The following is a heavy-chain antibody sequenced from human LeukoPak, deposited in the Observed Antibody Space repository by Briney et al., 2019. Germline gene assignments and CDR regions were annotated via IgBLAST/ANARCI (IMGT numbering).Heavy chain of an antibody. CDR2: INPKSGDT. CDR3: ARDRDYDILTGHFDY. CDR1: GYTFTGYS. V-gene: IGHV1-2*02. J-gene: IGHJ4*02. Sequence: ASVKVSCKASGYTFTGYSVHWVRQAPGQGLEWMGWINPKSGDTYYAQKFQGRVTMTRDTSISTVYVELSRLGSDDTAVYYCARDRDYDILTGHFDYWGQGTLVTVSS. D-gene: IGHD3-9*01.